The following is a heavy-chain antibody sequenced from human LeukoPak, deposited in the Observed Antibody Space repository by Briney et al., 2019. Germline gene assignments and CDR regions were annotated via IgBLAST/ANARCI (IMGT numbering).Heavy chain of an antibody. CDR1: GGSFSGYY. V-gene: IGHV4-34*01. Sequence: SETLSLTCAVYGGSFSGYYWSWIRQPPGKGLEWIGEINHSGSTNYNPSLKSRVTISVDTSKNQFSLKLSSVTAADTAVYYCARGRAPTYYYDSRPPYYFDYWGQGPWSPSPQ. CDR3: ARGRAPTYYYDSRPPYYFDY. CDR2: INHSGST. D-gene: IGHD3-22*01. J-gene: IGHJ4*02.